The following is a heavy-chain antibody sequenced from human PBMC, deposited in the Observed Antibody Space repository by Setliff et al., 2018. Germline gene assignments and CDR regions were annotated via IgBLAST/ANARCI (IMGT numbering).Heavy chain of an antibody. CDR1: TFTFTKYA. CDR2: INEDGTDR. J-gene: IGHJ4*01. V-gene: IGHV3-7*01. CDR3: ATGAWGDL. D-gene: IGHD2-21*02. Sequence: GSLRLSCVASTFTFTKYAVTWVRQAPGKGPEWVANINEDGTDRKYVDSVKGRFTISRDNAKNSVYLQMSSLRVEDSAVYYCATGAWGDLWGQGTLVTVSS.